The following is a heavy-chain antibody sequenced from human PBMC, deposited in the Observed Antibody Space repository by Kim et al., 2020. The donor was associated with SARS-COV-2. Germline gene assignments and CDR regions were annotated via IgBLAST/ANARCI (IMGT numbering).Heavy chain of an antibody. Sequence: AASVKGRFTISRDDSKNTAYLQMNSLKTEDTAVYYCTRRYNWNDDNAFDIWGQGTMVTVSS. CDR3: TRRYNWNDDNAFDI. D-gene: IGHD1-1*01. J-gene: IGHJ3*02. V-gene: IGHV3-73*01.